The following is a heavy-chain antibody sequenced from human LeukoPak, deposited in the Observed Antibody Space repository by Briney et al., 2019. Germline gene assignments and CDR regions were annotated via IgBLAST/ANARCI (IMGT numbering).Heavy chain of an antibody. CDR2: IYYSGST. Sequence: SETLSLTCTVSGGSISSYYWSWIRQPPGKGLEWIGYIYYSGSTNYNPSLKSRVTISVDTSKNQFSLKVSSVTAADTAVYYCARGTYSSSWFHYWGQGTLVTVSS. J-gene: IGHJ4*01. V-gene: IGHV4-59*01. D-gene: IGHD6-13*01. CDR3: ARGTYSSSWFHY. CDR1: GGSISSYY.